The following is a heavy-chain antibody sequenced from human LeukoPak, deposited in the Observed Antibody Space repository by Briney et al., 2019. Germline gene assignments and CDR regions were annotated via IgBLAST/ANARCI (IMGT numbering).Heavy chain of an antibody. CDR1: GFTFSSYS. J-gene: IGHJ4*02. V-gene: IGHV3-48*02. CDR3: ARSTYYYDSSGYLYPSFFDY. CDR2: IGRTSHTI. Sequence: GGSLRLSCAASGFTFSSYSMNWVRQAPGKGLEWDSYIGRTSHTIYYADSVKGRFTISRDNAKNSLYLQMNSLRDEDTAVYYCARSTYYYDSSGYLYPSFFDYWGQGNLVTVSS. D-gene: IGHD3-22*01.